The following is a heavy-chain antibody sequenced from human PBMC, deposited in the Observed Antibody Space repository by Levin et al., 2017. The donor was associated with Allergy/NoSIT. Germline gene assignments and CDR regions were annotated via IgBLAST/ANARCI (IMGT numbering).Heavy chain of an antibody. D-gene: IGHD2-2*01. CDR1: GFTFSRHA. J-gene: IGHJ6*02. Sequence: GESLKISCGASGFTFSRHAMSWVRQAPGKGLEWVSGLSGSGDDTYYADSVKGRFTISRDNSKNTLFLQMSSLKAADTAIYYCAKDSQVSGPVVGLAYLMDVLGQGTTVTVSS. CDR3: AKDSQVSGPVVGLAYLMDV. V-gene: IGHV3-23*01. CDR2: LSGSGDDT.